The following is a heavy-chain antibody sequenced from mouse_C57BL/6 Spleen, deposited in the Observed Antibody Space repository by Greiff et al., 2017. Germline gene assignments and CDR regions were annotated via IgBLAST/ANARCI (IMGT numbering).Heavy chain of an antibody. Sequence: EVHLVESGGGLVKPGGSLKLSCAASGFTFSDYGMHWVRQAPEKGLEWVAYISSGSSTIYYADTVKGRFTISRDKAKNTLFLQMTSLRSEDTAMYYCARNGNYVLYAMDYWGQGTSVTVSS. CDR3: ARNGNYVLYAMDY. V-gene: IGHV5-17*01. J-gene: IGHJ4*01. D-gene: IGHD2-1*01. CDR1: GFTFSDYG. CDR2: ISSGSSTI.